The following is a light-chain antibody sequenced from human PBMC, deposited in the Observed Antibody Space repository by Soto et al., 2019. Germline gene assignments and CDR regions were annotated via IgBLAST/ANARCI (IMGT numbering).Light chain of an antibody. CDR3: LQDYNYPWT. J-gene: IGKJ1*01. V-gene: IGKV1-6*01. CDR2: AAS. CDR1: QDIRND. Sequence: AIQVTQSPSSLSASVGDRVTITCRASQDIRNDLGWYQQKRGKAPKLLIYAASSLQSGVPSRFAGSGSGTDFTLTISSLQPEDFATYYCLQDYNYPWTFGQGTKVEIK.